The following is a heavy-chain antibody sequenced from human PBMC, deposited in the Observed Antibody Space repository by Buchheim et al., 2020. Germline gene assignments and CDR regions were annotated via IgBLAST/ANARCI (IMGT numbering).Heavy chain of an antibody. CDR1: GFTFTTSP. CDR3: AKNSVDGDWPEY. Sequence: EVQLLESGGGLVQPGGSPRLSCAASGFTFTTSPMSWVRQAPGKGLEWVSAISHSGAGKSYADSVKGRFTMSRDNSKNTLYLQMNSLRVEDTAVYYCAKNSVDGDWPEYWGQGTL. J-gene: IGHJ4*02. CDR2: ISHSGAGK. D-gene: IGHD4-17*01. V-gene: IGHV3-23*01.